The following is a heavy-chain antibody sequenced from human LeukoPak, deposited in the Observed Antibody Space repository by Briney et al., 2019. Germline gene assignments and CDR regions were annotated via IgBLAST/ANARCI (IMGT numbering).Heavy chain of an antibody. Sequence: GGSLRLSCADSGFTFSTCAMNWVRQAPGKGLEWVSAISASGGDTHYADSVTGRFTTSRDNSKNMLYLRMNSLRADDTAVYYCAKVRQSGDNAFDIWGQGTLVIVSS. V-gene: IGHV3-23*01. CDR3: AKVRQSGDNAFDI. CDR2: ISASGGDT. J-gene: IGHJ3*02. D-gene: IGHD1-26*01. CDR1: GFTFSTCA.